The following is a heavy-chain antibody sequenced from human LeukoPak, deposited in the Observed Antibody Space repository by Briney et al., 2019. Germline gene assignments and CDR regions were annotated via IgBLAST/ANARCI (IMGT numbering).Heavy chain of an antibody. Sequence: NPSETLSLTCTVSGGSISSGSYYWSWIRQPAGKGLEWIGRIYTSGSTNYNPSLKSRVTISVDTSKNQFSLKLSSVTAADTAVYYCARTRTPYYDFWSGSQGDYYYMDVWGKGTTVTVSS. D-gene: IGHD3-3*01. J-gene: IGHJ6*03. CDR1: GGSISSGSYY. CDR3: ARTRTPYYDFWSGSQGDYYYMDV. CDR2: IYTSGST. V-gene: IGHV4-61*02.